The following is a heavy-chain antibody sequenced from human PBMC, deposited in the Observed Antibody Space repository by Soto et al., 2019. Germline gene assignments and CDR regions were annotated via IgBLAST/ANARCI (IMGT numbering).Heavy chain of an antibody. V-gene: IGHV1-69*01. CDR2: IIPTLGTP. J-gene: IGHJ6*02. D-gene: IGHD3-3*01. Sequence: QVQLVQSGAEVKKPGSSVKFSCKASGGTFSTHAISWVRQAPGQGLEWLGGIIPTLGTPNYAKKFQGRVTVTADEYTSTAYMEWSRLTSEDTAVYYCARAAFRSGYYGYYYGMDVWGQGTAVNV. CDR3: ARAAFRSGYYGYYYGMDV. CDR1: GGTFSTHA.